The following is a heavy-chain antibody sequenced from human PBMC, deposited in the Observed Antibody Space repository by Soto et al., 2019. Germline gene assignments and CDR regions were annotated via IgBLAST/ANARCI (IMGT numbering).Heavy chain of an antibody. CDR3: ATSKGVVSNGHTTY. CDR1: GFTFSNYW. D-gene: IGHD1-26*01. J-gene: IGHJ4*02. V-gene: IGHV3-74*01. CDR2: RDSVGGNT. Sequence: EVQLVESGGALVQPGGSLRLSCAASGFTFSNYWMHCVRQAPGKGLVWISRRDSVGGNTVYADAVKGRFTIYRDNAKNTLYLQRNSLRVEDTAVYYCATSKGVVSNGHTTYWGQVTLVTVAS.